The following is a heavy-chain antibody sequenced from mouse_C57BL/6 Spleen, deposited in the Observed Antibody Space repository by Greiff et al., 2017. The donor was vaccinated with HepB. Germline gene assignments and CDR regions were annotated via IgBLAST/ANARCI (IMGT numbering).Heavy chain of an antibody. CDR1: GYTFTSYW. CDR2: INPSNGGT. Sequence: QVQLQQPGTELVKPGASVKLSCKASGYTFTSYWMHWVKQRPGQGLEWIGNINPSNGGTNYNEKFKSKATLTVDKSSSTAYMQLSSLTSEDSAVNYWAPDGYYSAWFAYWGQGTLVTVSA. CDR3: APDGYYSAWFAY. D-gene: IGHD2-3*01. V-gene: IGHV1-53*01. J-gene: IGHJ3*01.